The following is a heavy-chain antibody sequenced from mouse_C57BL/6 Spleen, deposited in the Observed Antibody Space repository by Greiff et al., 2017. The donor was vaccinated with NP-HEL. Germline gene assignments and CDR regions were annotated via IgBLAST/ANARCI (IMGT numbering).Heavy chain of an antibody. CDR2: ISSGSSTI. CDR3: AREIAY. V-gene: IGHV5-17*01. Sequence: EVQVVESGGGLVKPGGSLKLSCAASGFTFSDYGMHWVRQAPEKGLEWVAYISSGSSTIYYADTVKGRFTISRDNAKNTLFLQITSLRSEDTAMYYCAREIAYWGQGTLVTVSA. CDR1: GFTFSDYG. J-gene: IGHJ3*01.